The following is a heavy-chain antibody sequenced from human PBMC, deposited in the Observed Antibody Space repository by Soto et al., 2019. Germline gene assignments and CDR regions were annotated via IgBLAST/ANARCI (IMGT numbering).Heavy chain of an antibody. CDR3: ARGDRGGSGSPASYYYSGLDV. CDR1: GFTFNSYA. CDR2: VSAGGDMT. Sequence: DVQVLESGGDLVQPGGSLRLSCAASGFTFNSYAMSWVRRAPGKGLEWVSSVSAGGDMTYYSDSVKGRFTISRGNSNNALFLQMNSLRIEDTALHYCARGDRGGSGSPASYYYSGLDVWGQGTTVTVS. J-gene: IGHJ6*02. D-gene: IGHD3-10*01. V-gene: IGHV3-23*01.